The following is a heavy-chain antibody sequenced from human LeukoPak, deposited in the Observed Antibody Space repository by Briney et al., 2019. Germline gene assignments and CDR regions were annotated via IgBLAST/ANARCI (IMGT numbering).Heavy chain of an antibody. J-gene: IGHJ4*02. CDR3: ARGGQLLLPYYFDY. CDR1: GGSISSYY. D-gene: IGHD2-2*01. Sequence: SETLSLXCTVSGGSISSYYWSWIRQPPGKGLEWIGYIYYSGSTNYNPSLKSRVTILVDTSKNQFSLKLSSVTAADTAVYYCARGGQLLLPYYFDYWGQGTLVTVSS. V-gene: IGHV4-59*01. CDR2: IYYSGST.